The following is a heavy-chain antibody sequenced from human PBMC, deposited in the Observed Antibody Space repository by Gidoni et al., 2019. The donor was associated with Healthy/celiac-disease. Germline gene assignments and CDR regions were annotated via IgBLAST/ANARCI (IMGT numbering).Heavy chain of an antibody. D-gene: IGHD6-13*01. J-gene: IGHJ4*02. Sequence: EVQLLESGGGLVQPGGSLRLSCAASGFTFSSYAMSWVRQAPGKGRGGVSAISGSGGSTYYADSVKGRFTISRDNSKNTLYLQMNSLRAEDTAVYYCAKDPRSSSGRGVCFDYWGQGTLVTVSS. CDR2: ISGSGGST. CDR1: GFTFSSYA. CDR3: AKDPRSSSGRGVCFDY. V-gene: IGHV3-23*01.